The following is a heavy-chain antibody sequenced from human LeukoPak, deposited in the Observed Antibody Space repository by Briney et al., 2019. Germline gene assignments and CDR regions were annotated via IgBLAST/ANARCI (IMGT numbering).Heavy chain of an antibody. Sequence: GASVKVSCKASGYTFTGYYIHWVRQAPGQGLEWKTWMHPNSGDTYYARKFQGRVSMTRDTSINTAYMELTRLTSDDTAVYYCARGGLIVATIFSAFDIWGQGTMVTVSS. CDR2: MHPNSGDT. J-gene: IGHJ3*02. CDR3: ARGGLIVATIFSAFDI. D-gene: IGHD5-12*01. V-gene: IGHV1-2*02. CDR1: GYTFTGYY.